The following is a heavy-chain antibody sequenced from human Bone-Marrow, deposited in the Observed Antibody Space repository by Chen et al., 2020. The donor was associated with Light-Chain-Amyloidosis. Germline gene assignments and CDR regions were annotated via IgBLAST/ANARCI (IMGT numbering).Heavy chain of an antibody. CDR2: VHPDGADA. CDR1: GYTFPNYW. D-gene: IGHD5-12*01. Sequence: EVQLEQSGPEVKKPGESLKISCKGPGYTFPNYWIGWVRQMPGKGLEWMGVVHPDGADARYSPSVEGQVTIAADKSITTAYLQWGSLKASETAMYCCARRRDGYNFDYWGQGTLVTVSS. CDR3: ARRRDGYNFDY. V-gene: IGHV5-51*01. J-gene: IGHJ4*02.